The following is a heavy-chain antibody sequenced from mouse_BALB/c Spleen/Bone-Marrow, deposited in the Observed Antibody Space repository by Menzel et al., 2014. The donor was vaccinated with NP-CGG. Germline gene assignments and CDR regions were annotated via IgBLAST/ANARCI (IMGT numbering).Heavy chain of an antibody. CDR3: APHYYGYAWFAY. Sequence: QVQLQQSGPQLVRPGASVKISCKASGYSISSYWMHWVKQRPGQGLEWIGMIDPSDSETRLNQKFKDKATLTVDKSSSTAYMQLNSPTSEDSAVFYCAPHYYGYAWFAYWGQGTLVTGSA. V-gene: IGHV1S74*01. J-gene: IGHJ3*01. CDR1: GYSISSYW. D-gene: IGHD1-2*01. CDR2: IDPSDSET.